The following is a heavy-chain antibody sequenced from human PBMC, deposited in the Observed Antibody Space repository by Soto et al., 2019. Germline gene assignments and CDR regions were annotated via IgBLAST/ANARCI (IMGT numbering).Heavy chain of an antibody. CDR3: SRRVAAAGTQGYYYYGMDV. D-gene: IGHD6-13*01. V-gene: IGHV3-53*01. Sequence: GGSLRLSCAASGFTVSSNYMSWVRQAPGKGLEWVSVIYSGGSTYYADSVKGRFTISRDNSKNTLYLQMNSLRAEDTTVYYCSRRVAAAGTQGYYYYGMDVWGQGTTVTVTS. J-gene: IGHJ6*02. CDR1: GFTVSSNY. CDR2: IYSGGST.